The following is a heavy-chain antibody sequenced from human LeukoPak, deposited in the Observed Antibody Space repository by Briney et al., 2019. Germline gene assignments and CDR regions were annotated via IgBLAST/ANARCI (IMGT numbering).Heavy chain of an antibody. CDR3: ATDIDSSGYYGDAFDI. Sequence: GGSLRLSCAASGFTFSSYAMSWVRQAPGKGLEWVSAISGSGGSTYYADSVKGRFTISRDNSKNTLYLQMNSPRAEDTAVYYCATDIDSSGYYGDAFDIWGQGTMVTVSS. V-gene: IGHV3-23*01. D-gene: IGHD3-22*01. CDR2: ISGSGGST. CDR1: GFTFSSYA. J-gene: IGHJ3*02.